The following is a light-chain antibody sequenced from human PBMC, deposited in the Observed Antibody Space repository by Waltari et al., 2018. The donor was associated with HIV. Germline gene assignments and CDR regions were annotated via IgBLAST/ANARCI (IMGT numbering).Light chain of an antibody. CDR1: IMPYNS. V-gene: IGLV3-10*01. Sequence: SYELTPAPSVSVSPGQTARTTCFGPIMPYNSPFWDQQESGQAPVVVSYVGYKRPSGIPERVSGSRSGTTATLTITGAEVDDEGGYYCYSTDSSGKGVFGGGTKLTVL. CDR2: VGY. CDR3: YSTDSSGKGV. J-gene: IGLJ3*02.